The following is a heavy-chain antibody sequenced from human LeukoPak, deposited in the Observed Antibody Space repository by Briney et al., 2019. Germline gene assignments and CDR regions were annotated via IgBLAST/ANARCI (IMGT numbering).Heavy chain of an antibody. CDR1: GGSFSGYY. CDR2: INHSGST. J-gene: IGHJ4*02. Sequence: SETLSLTCTVSGGSFSGYYWSWIRQPPGKGLEWIGEINHSGSTNYNPSLKSRVTISVDTSKNQFSLKLSSVTAADTAVYYCARRVVRGVPLDYWGQGTLVTVSS. D-gene: IGHD3-10*01. CDR3: ARRVVRGVPLDY. V-gene: IGHV4-34*01.